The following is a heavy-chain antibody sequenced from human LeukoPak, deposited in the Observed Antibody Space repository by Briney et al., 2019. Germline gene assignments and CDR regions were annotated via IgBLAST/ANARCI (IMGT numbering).Heavy chain of an antibody. V-gene: IGHV1-18*01. CDR3: ARVDCSRTSCYLMWSLYYYGMDV. CDR1: GYTFTKYG. D-gene: IGHD2-2*01. Sequence: ASVKVSCKASGYTFTKYGVSWVRQAPGQGLEWMGWISVYNGNTEYAQKLQGRVTMTTDTSTTTAYMELRSLRSDDTAVYYCARVDCSRTSCYLMWSLYYYGMDVWGQGTTVSVSS. J-gene: IGHJ6*02. CDR2: ISVYNGNT.